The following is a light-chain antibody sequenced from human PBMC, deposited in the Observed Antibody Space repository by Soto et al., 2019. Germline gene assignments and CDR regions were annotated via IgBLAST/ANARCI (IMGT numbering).Light chain of an antibody. V-gene: IGKV3-15*01. CDR1: QSVRSS. CDR2: DAS. J-gene: IGKJ1*01. CDR3: QQYNSWPET. Sequence: EIVMTQSPATLSVSQGERATLFCRASQSVRSSLAWYQQKPGQAPRLFIYDASTRATGIPARFSGSGSGTEFTLTISSLQSEDFAVYYCQQYNSWPETFGQGTKVDIK.